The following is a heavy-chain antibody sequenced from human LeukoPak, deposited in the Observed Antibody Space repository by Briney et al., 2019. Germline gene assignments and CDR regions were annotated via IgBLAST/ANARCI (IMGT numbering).Heavy chain of an antibody. J-gene: IGHJ6*03. V-gene: IGHV3-7*01. CDR2: IKQDGSEK. D-gene: IGHD6-13*01. CDR3: ARLDGYSSSWYMNYYYYMDV. CDR1: GFTFSSYA. Sequence: PGGSLRLSCAASGFTFSSYAMSWVRQAPGKGLEWVANIKQDGSEKYYVDSVKGRFTISRDNAKNSLYLQMNSLRAEDTAVYYCARLDGYSSSWYMNYYYYMDVWGKGTTVTVSS.